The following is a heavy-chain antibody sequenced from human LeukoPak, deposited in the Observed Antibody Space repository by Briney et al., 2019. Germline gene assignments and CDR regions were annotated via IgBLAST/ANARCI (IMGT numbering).Heavy chain of an antibody. J-gene: IGHJ5*02. CDR1: GYTFTSYY. V-gene: IGHV1-46*01. D-gene: IGHD2-2*01. CDR3: ARGPKIVVVPAVNWFDP. CDR2: INPSGGST. Sequence: GASVKVSCKASGYTFTSYYMHWVRQAPGQGLEWMGIINPSGGSTSYAQKFQGRVTMTRDTSTSTAYMELSSLRSEDTAVYYCARGPKIVVVPAVNWFDPWGQGTLVTVSS.